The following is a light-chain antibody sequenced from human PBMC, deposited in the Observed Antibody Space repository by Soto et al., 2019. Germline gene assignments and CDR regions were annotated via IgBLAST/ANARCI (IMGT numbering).Light chain of an antibody. V-gene: IGLV2-14*01. J-gene: IGLJ1*01. CDR3: SSYITTTSLYV. CDR1: SSDVGGFDF. Sequence: QSVLTQPASVSGSPGQSITISCTGTSSDVGGFDFVSWFQRRPGKAPRLIIYEVTNRPSGISDRFSGSKSGNTATLTISGLQAEDEVDYFGSSYITTTSLYVFGSGTKVTVL. CDR2: EVT.